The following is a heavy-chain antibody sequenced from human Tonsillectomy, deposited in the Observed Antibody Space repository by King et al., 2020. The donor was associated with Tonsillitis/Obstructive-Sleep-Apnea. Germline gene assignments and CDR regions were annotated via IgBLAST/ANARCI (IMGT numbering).Heavy chain of an antibody. D-gene: IGHD1-26*01. Sequence: QLVQSGTEVKKPGASVKVSCKASGYTFTSYGISWVRQAPGQGLEWMGWISGYTGNTKYAQKLQGRVTMTTDTSTSTAYMELRSLKSDDTAVYFCARGAYSGGYSDAFDIWGQGTMVTVSS. J-gene: IGHJ3*02. CDR2: ISGYTGNT. CDR3: ARGAYSGGYSDAFDI. CDR1: GYTFTSYG. V-gene: IGHV1-18*01.